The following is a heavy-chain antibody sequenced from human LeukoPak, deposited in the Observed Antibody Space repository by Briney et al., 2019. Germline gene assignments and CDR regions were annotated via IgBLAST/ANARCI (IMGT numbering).Heavy chain of an antibody. V-gene: IGHV4-34*01. CDR1: GGSFSGYY. D-gene: IGHD3-3*01. Sequence: ASETLSLTCAVYGGSFSGYYWSWIRQPPRKGLEWIGEINHSASTNYNPSLKSRVTISVDTSKNQFSLKLSSVTAADTAVYYCARGSSYYDFWSGPRPYYYYYMDVWGKGTTVTVSS. CDR3: ARGSSYYDFWSGPRPYYYYYMDV. CDR2: INHSAST. J-gene: IGHJ6*03.